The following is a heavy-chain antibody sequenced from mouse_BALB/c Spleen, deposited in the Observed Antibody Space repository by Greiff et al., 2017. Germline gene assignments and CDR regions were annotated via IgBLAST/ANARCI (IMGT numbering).Heavy chain of an antibody. CDR3: ARGGYGNYEDAMDY. Sequence: EVQLHQSGPELVKPGASVKMSCKASGYTFTSYVMHWVKQKPGQGLEWIGYINPYNDGTKYNEKFKGKATLTSDKSSSTAYMELSSLTSEDSAVYYCARGGYGNYEDAMDYWGQGTSVTVSS. CDR2: INPYNDGT. CDR1: GYTFTSYV. J-gene: IGHJ4*01. V-gene: IGHV1-14*01. D-gene: IGHD2-1*01.